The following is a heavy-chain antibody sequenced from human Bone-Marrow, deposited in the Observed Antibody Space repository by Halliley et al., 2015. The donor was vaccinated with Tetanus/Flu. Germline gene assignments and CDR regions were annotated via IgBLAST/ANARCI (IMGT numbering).Heavy chain of an antibody. D-gene: IGHD1-26*01. J-gene: IGHJ4*02. CDR3: ARAPTRELTGMPLDY. V-gene: IGHV1-3*04. CDR2: ISTGSGSD. Sequence: QMQLVQSGAEVKKPGASVTVSCKASGYTFNSYALHWVRQAPGQTLEWMGWISTGSGSDQYSQKFQGRITLTRDPSATTAYMEVSSLSFEDTAVYYCARAPTRELTGMPLDYWGQGTLVTVSS. CDR1: GYTFNSYA.